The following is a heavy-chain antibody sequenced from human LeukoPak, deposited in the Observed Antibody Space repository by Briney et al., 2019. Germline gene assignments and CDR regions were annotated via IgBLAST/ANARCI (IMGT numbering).Heavy chain of an antibody. CDR2: ISSSSSYI. V-gene: IGHV3-21*04. CDR3: ARGYCGGDCYYPLYFDS. CDR1: GFTFSSYS. D-gene: IGHD2-21*02. J-gene: IGHJ4*02. Sequence: GVLRLSCAASGFTFSSYSMNWVRQAPGKGLEWVSSISSSSSYIYYADSVKGRFTISRDNAKNSLYLQMNSLRAEDTAVYYCARGYCGGDCYYPLYFDSWGQGTLVTVSS.